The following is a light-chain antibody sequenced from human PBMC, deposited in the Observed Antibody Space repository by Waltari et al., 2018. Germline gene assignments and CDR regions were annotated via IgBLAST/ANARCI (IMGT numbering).Light chain of an antibody. V-gene: IGKV3-11*01. CDR3: QQRANWPPLT. CDR1: QSISNF. Sequence: EIVLTQSPATLSLSPGERATLSCAASQSISNFLACYQQKPGQAPRLLIYHASNRATGIPARFSGRGSGADFTLTISSLEPGDSAVYYCQQRANWPPLTFGGGTRVEI. CDR2: HAS. J-gene: IGKJ4*01.